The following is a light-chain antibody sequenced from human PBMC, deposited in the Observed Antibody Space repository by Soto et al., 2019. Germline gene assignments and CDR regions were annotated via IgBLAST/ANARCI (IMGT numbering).Light chain of an antibody. CDR2: DAS. Sequence: ETVMTQSPATLSVSPGEMATLSFSASQSISSNLAWFQQKPGQAPRLLIYDASTRATGIPDRFTGSGSGTDFTLTISRLEPEDFAVYYCQFYGDPSKTFGQGTKVDIK. J-gene: IGKJ1*01. V-gene: IGKV3D-15*01. CDR3: QFYGDPSKT. CDR1: QSISSN.